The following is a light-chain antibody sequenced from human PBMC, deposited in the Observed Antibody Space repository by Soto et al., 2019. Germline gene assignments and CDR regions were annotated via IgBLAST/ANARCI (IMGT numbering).Light chain of an antibody. CDR1: SSDVGRYNY. CDR3: SSYTSSSTYV. J-gene: IGLJ1*01. CDR2: EVS. V-gene: IGLV2-14*01. Sequence: QSALTQPASVSGSPGQSITISCTGTSSDVGRYNYVSWYQQHPGKVPKLMIYEVSNRPSGVSNRFSGSKPGNTASLTISGLQAEDEADYYCSSYTSSSTYVFGTGTKVTVL.